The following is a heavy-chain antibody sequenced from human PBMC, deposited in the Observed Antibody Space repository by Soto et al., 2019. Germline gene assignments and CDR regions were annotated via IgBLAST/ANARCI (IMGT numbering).Heavy chain of an antibody. CDR1: GGTFSSYA. Sequence: GASVKVSCKASGGTFSSYAISWVRQAPGQGLEWMGGIIPIFGTANYAQKFQGRVTITADESTSTAYMELSSLRSEDTAVYYCARGRAPRIAAALSPLDYWGQGTLVTVS. CDR3: ARGRAPRIAAALSPLDY. V-gene: IGHV1-69*13. J-gene: IGHJ4*02. CDR2: IIPIFGTA. D-gene: IGHD6-13*01.